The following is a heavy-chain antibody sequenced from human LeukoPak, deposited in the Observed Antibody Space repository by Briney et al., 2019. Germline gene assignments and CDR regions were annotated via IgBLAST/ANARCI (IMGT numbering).Heavy chain of an antibody. CDR1: GFTFSSYD. Sequence: QTVGSLRLSCAASGFTFSSYDMHWVRQATGKALECLSAIGTAGDTSYPGSVKGRFTISRENAKNSLYLQMNSLRAGDTAVYYCVRDRIAAAGGGAQGGYYYYYYGMDVWGQGTTVTVSS. CDR2: IGTAGDT. CDR3: VRDRIAAAGGGAQGGYYYYYYGMDV. J-gene: IGHJ6*02. D-gene: IGHD6-13*01. V-gene: IGHV3-13*04.